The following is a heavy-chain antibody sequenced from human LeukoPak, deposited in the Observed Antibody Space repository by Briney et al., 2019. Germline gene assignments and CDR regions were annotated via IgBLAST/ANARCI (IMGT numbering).Heavy chain of an antibody. J-gene: IGHJ3*02. V-gene: IGHV3-30*02. CDR1: GFTFSIYG. CDR3: AKDMVRGVNGAFDI. CDR2: ILYDGSNK. Sequence: PGGSLRLSCAASGFTFSIYGMHWVRQAPGKGLEWVAFILYDGSNKYYADSVKGRFTISRDNSKNTLYLQMNSLRAEDTAVYYCAKDMVRGVNGAFDIWGQGTMVTVSS. D-gene: IGHD3-10*01.